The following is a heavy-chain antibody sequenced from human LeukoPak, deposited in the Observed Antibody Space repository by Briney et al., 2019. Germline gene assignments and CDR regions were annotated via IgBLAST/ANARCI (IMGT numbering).Heavy chain of an antibody. J-gene: IGHJ4*02. V-gene: IGHV4-59*12. Sequence: SETLSLTCTVSGGSISSCYWSWIRQPPGKGLEWIGYIYYSGSTNYNPSLKSRVTISVDTSKNQLSLRLESVTAADTAVYYCARGTITTVTDSWGPGTLVTVSS. CDR2: IYYSGST. CDR3: ARGTITTVTDS. D-gene: IGHD4-17*01. CDR1: GGSISSCY.